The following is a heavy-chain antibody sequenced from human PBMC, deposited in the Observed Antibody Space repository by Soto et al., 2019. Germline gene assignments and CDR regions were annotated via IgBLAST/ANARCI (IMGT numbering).Heavy chain of an antibody. D-gene: IGHD2-2*01. J-gene: IGHJ6*02. V-gene: IGHV3-23*01. CDR1: GFTFSSYA. Sequence: PGGSLRLSCAASGFTFSSYAMSWVRQAPGKGLEWVSAISGSGGSTYYADSVKGRFTISRDNSKNTLYLQMNSLRAEDTAVYYCAKWNYCSSTSCRLNYYYYXIDVWAQRTTVTVSS. CDR2: ISGSGGST. CDR3: AKWNYCSSTSCRLNYYYYXIDV.